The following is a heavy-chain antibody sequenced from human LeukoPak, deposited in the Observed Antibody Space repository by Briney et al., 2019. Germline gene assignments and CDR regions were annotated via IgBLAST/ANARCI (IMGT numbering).Heavy chain of an antibody. V-gene: IGHV3-43*02. J-gene: IGHJ4*02. CDR2: ISGDGGST. CDR3: AKEIHDRGYEDY. D-gene: IGHD3-22*01. Sequence: GGSLRLSCAASGFTFDDYAMHWVRQAPGKGLEWVSPISGDGGSTYYADSVKGRFTISRDNSKNSLFLQMNSLRTEDTAFYYCAKEIHDRGYEDYWGRGTLVTVSS. CDR1: GFTFDDYA.